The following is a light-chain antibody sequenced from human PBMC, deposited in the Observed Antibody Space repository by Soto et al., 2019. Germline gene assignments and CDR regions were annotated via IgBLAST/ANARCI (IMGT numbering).Light chain of an antibody. Sequence: QSALTQPPSVSAAPGKKVTNPCSGSSSNIGNNYVSWYQQLPGTAPKLLIYDNNKRPSGIPDRFSGSKSGTSATLGITGLQTGDEADYYCGTWDSSLSAGGYVFGTGTKVTVL. CDR1: SSNIGNNY. CDR3: GTWDSSLSAGGYV. CDR2: DNN. J-gene: IGLJ1*01. V-gene: IGLV1-51*01.